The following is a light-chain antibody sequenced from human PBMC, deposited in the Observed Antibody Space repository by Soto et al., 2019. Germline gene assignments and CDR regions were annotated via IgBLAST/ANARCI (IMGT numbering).Light chain of an antibody. Sequence: QSVLTQPPSVSGAPGQRVTISCTGTRSNIGAGYDVHWYQQLPGTAPKLLIYGNSNRRSGVPDRFSGSKSGTSASLAITGLQAEDEADYYCQSYDSSLSGWVFGGGTKLTVL. J-gene: IGLJ3*02. CDR2: GNS. CDR3: QSYDSSLSGWV. CDR1: RSNIGAGYD. V-gene: IGLV1-40*01.